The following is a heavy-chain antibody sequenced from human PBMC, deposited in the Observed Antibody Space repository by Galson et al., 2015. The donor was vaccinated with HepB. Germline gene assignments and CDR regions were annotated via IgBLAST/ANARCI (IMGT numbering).Heavy chain of an antibody. CDR3: ASFAARQGSKYIDY. D-gene: IGHD6-6*01. Sequence: ETLSLTCTVSGGSITNSSYYWGWLRQPPGKGLEWIGTIYYSGSTYYNPSLKSRVTISVDTSKKQFSLKLSSVTAADTAVYHCASFAARQGSKYIDYWGQGTLVTVSS. CDR2: IYYSGST. J-gene: IGHJ4*02. CDR1: GGSITNSSYY. V-gene: IGHV4-39*01.